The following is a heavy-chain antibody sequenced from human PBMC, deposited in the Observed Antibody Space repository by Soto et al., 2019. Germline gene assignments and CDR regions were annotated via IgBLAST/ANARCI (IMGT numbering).Heavy chain of an antibody. V-gene: IGHV1-18*01. CDR2: ISTYNGNT. Sequence: GASVKFSCKTSGYTFNTYYISWLRQAPGQGLEWIGWISTYNGNTNYVPKFQGRITMTTDTSTSTAYMELRSLRSDDTALYFCARDTSNYGDFWGPGTPVTVAS. CDR1: GYTFNTYY. D-gene: IGHD2-2*01. J-gene: IGHJ4*02. CDR3: ARDTSNYGDF.